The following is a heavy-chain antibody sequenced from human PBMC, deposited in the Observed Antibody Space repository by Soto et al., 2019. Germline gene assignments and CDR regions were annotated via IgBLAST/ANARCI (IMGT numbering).Heavy chain of an antibody. J-gene: IGHJ4*02. CDR2: ISTYNGNI. Sequence: QVQLVQSGAEVKKPGAAVMVSCRASGYTFTPYGICWVRQAPEQGLVWMALISTYNGNIKYVQKLQDRGTMTTDTATRTAYMELRSLRSDATAMYYCARHQAGEGSYFDYWGQGTLVTVSS. CDR1: GYTFTPYG. CDR3: ARHQAGEGSYFDY. D-gene: IGHD3-10*01. V-gene: IGHV1-18*01.